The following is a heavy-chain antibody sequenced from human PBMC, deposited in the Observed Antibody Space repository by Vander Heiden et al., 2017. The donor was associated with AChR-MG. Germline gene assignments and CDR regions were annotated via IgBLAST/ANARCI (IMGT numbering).Heavy chain of an antibody. CDR2: IYYSGST. CDR1: GGSISSSSYY. CDR3: ARRSIMITFGGVIDTDGLGMDV. J-gene: IGHJ6*02. Sequence: QLQLQESGPGLVKPSETLSLTCTVSGGSISSSSYYWGWIRQPPGKGLEWIGSIYYSGSTYYNPSLKSRVTISVDTSKNQFSLKLSSVTAADTAVYYCARRSIMITFGGVIDTDGLGMDVWGQGTTVTVSS. D-gene: IGHD3-16*02. V-gene: IGHV4-39*01.